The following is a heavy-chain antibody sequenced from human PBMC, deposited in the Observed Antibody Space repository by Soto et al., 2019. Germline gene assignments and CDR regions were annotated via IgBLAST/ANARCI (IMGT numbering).Heavy chain of an antibody. CDR2: IHYSGNSM. CDR3: AREKGQQLPLDY. D-gene: IGHD6-13*01. J-gene: IGHJ4*02. Sequence: GGSLRLSCAASGFTFSSYSMNWVRQAPGKGLEWVSSIHYSGNSMFYADSVKGRFTISRDSASNSLHLQMNGLRAEDTAVYYCAREKGQQLPLDYWGQGTLVTVSS. CDR1: GFTFSSYS. V-gene: IGHV3-21*01.